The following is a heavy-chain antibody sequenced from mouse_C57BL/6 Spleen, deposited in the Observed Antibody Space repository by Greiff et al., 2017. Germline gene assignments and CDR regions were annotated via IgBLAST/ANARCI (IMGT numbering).Heavy chain of an antibody. J-gene: IGHJ2*01. CDR3: ARENYYRNPYYFDD. D-gene: IGHD2-5*01. Sequence: VKLQESGAELVKPGASVKISCKASGYAFSSYWMNWVKQRPGKGLEWIGQIYPGDGDTNYNGKFKGKATLTADKSSSTAYMQLSSLTSEYSAVYFCARENYYRNPYYFDDWGQGTTLTVAS. CDR2: IYPGDGDT. CDR1: GYAFSSYW. V-gene: IGHV1-80*01.